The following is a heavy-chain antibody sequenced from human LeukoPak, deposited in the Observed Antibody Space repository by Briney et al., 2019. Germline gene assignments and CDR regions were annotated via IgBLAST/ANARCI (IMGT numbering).Heavy chain of an antibody. CDR3: AREYYYDSIDAFDI. CDR1: GGTISSYY. D-gene: IGHD3-22*01. Sequence: SETMSLTCTVSGGTISSYYWSWIRQPPGKGLEWIGYIYYSGSTNYNPSLKSRVTISVDTSKNQFSLKLSSVTAADTAVYYCAREYYYDSIDAFDIWGQGTMVTVSS. V-gene: IGHV4-59*08. J-gene: IGHJ3*02. CDR2: IYYSGST.